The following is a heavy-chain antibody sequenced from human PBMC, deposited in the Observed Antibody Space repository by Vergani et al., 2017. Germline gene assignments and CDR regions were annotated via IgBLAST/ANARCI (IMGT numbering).Heavy chain of an antibody. J-gene: IGHJ5*02. D-gene: IGHD1-7*01. CDR2: MNPNNGNT. CDR3: ARGHKFNYNYRWFDP. Sequence: QVQLVQSGAEVKKPGASVKVSCKASGYAFRTFDINWVRQATGQGLEWLGRMNPNNGNTVYAQKFQGRVTMTSNTAISTAYLELSSLRSDDTAVYYCARGHKFNYNYRWFDPWGQGTLVTVSS. CDR1: GYAFRTFD. V-gene: IGHV1-8*01.